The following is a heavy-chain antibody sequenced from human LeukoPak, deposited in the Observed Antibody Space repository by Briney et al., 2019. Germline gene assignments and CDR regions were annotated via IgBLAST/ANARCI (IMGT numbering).Heavy chain of an antibody. CDR3: ASSGSYRFDY. Sequence: GGSLGLSCAASGFTFSSYSMNWVRQAPGKGLEWVSHITASGTAMFYADSVKGRFTISRDNAKNSLYLQMNSLRDEDTAVYYCASSGSYRFDYWGQGTLVTVSS. J-gene: IGHJ4*02. D-gene: IGHD1-26*01. CDR2: ITASGTAM. CDR1: GFTFSSYS. V-gene: IGHV3-48*02.